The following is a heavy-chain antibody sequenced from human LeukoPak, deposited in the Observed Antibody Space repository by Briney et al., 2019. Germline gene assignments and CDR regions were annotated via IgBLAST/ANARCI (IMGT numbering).Heavy chain of an antibody. CDR3: AKESGYSSSWYFPDYYYGMDV. Sequence: ASVKVSCKASGYTFTSYGISWVRQAPGQGLEWMGWISAYNGNTNYAQKLQGRVTMTTDTSTSTAYMELRSPRSDDTAVYYCAKESGYSSSWYFPDYYYGMDVWGQGTTVTVSS. CDR2: ISAYNGNT. V-gene: IGHV1-18*01. CDR1: GYTFTSYG. J-gene: IGHJ6*02. D-gene: IGHD6-13*01.